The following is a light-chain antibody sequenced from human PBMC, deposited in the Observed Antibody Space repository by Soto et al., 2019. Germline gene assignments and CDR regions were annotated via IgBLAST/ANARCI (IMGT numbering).Light chain of an antibody. CDR2: DAS. CDR3: HQRSTWPFT. Sequence: EILLTQSPATLSLSPGERATLSCRASKSISSYLAWYQQKPDQAPRLLIYDASNRATGIPARFSGSGSGTDFTLTISSLEPEDFAVYYCHQRSTWPFTFGPGTKVDIK. CDR1: KSISSY. J-gene: IGKJ3*01. V-gene: IGKV3-11*01.